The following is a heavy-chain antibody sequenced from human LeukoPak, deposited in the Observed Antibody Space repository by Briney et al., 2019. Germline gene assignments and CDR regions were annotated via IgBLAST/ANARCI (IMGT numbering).Heavy chain of an antibody. Sequence: GGSLRLSCAASGFTFSSYVMHWVRQAPGKGLEWVAFIRYDGSNKYYADSVKGRFTISRDNSNNTLYLKMNSLRAEDTAVYWCARERLAVSGSNWFDPWGQGTLVTVSS. D-gene: IGHD6-19*01. CDR3: ARERLAVSGSNWFDP. V-gene: IGHV3-30*02. J-gene: IGHJ5*02. CDR1: GFTFSSYV. CDR2: IRYDGSNK.